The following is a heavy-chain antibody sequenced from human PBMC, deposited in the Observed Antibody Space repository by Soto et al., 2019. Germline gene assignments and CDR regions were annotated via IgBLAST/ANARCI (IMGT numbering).Heavy chain of an antibody. CDR2: TGGGIGP. Sequence: EVQLLESGGGLVQPGESLKLACAASGFPFSNYAMSWVRQAPGKGLEWVSTTGGGIGPYYADSVKGRFTISRDNSKNTLYLQMNSLRAEDPAVYYCAKVPDGVNRSSPYYWGQGTVVTVSP. V-gene: IGHV3-23*01. CDR3: AKVPDGVNRSSPYY. CDR1: GFPFSNYA. D-gene: IGHD2-15*01. J-gene: IGHJ4*02.